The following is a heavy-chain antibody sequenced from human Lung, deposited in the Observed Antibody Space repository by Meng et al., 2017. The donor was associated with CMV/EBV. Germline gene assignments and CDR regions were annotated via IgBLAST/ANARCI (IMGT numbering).Heavy chain of an antibody. CDR1: GGTFSSYA. J-gene: IGHJ5*02. CDR2: IIPIFGTA. V-gene: IGHV1-69*05. D-gene: IGHD4-11*01. Sequence: GGTFSSYAISWVRQAPGQGLEWMGGIIPIFGTANYAQKFQGRVTITTDESTSTAYMELSSLRSEDTAVYYCARGMDDYSNYNWSDPWGQGTLVTVSS. CDR3: ARGMDDYSNYNWSDP.